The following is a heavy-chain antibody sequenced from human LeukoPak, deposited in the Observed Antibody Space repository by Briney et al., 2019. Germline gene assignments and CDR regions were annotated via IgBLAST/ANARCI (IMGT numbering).Heavy chain of an antibody. Sequence: GGSLRLSCAASGFTFTNYAMSWVRQAPGKGLEWVSGSSGSGGSTNYADSVKGRFTISRDNSKNTLYLQMNSLRPEDTGVYYCAKGRYDYGSGSYLSDYWGQGTLVTVSS. CDR3: AKGRYDYGSGSYLSDY. V-gene: IGHV3-23*01. CDR1: GFTFTNYA. CDR2: SSGSGGST. J-gene: IGHJ4*02. D-gene: IGHD3-10*01.